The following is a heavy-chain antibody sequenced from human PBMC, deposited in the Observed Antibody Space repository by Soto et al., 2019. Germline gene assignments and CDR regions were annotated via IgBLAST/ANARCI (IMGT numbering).Heavy chain of an antibody. J-gene: IGHJ5*02. CDR2: IYYSGST. D-gene: IGHD5-12*01. CDR3: AREVEMATIFNWFDP. V-gene: IGHV4-30-4*01. Sequence: QVQLQESGPGLVKPSQTLSLTCTVSGGSISSGDYYWSWIRQPPGKGLEWIGYIYYSGSTYYNPSLKSRVTISVDTSKNQFSLKLSSVTAADTAVYYCAREVEMATIFNWFDPWGQGTLVTVSS. CDR1: GGSISSGDYY.